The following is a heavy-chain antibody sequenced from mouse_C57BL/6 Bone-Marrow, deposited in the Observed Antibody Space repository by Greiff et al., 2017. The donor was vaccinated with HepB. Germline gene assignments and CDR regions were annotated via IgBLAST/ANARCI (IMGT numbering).Heavy chain of an antibody. Sequence: VQLVESGAELVKPGASVKLSCKASGYTFTEYTIHWVKQRSGQGLEWIGWFYPGSGSIKYNEKFKDKATLTADKSSSTVYMELSRLTSEDSAVYFCARHEEGYYGHWDYFDYWGQGTTLTVSS. V-gene: IGHV1-62-2*01. CDR1: GYTFTEYT. CDR3: ARHEEGYYGHWDYFDY. J-gene: IGHJ2*01. CDR2: FYPGSGSI. D-gene: IGHD2-1*01.